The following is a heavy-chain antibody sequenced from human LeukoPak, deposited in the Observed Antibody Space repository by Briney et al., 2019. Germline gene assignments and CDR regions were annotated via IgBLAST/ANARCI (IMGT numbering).Heavy chain of an antibody. D-gene: IGHD1-26*01. CDR1: GFTFSSYA. J-gene: IGHJ4*02. V-gene: IGHV3-30*01. Sequence: GGSLRLSCAASGFTFSSYAMHWVRQAPGKGLEWVAVISYDGSNKYYADSVKGRFTISRDNSKNTLYLQMNSLRAEGTAVYYCAKILSGTYSFDLWGQGTLVTVSS. CDR2: ISYDGSNK. CDR3: AKILSGTYSFDL.